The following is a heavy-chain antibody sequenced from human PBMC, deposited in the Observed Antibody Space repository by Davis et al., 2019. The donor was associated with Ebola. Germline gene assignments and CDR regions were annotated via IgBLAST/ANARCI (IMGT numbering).Heavy chain of an antibody. CDR1: GYSISSGYY. CDR2: IYHSGST. V-gene: IGHV4-38-2*02. D-gene: IGHD2-2*01. CDR3: ARTVVPAAMLFYYYYGMDV. Sequence: SETLSLTCTVSGYSISSGYYWGWIRQPPGKGLEWIGSIYHSGSTYYNPSLKSRVTISVDTSKNQFSLKLSSVTAADTAVYYCARTVVPAAMLFYYYYGMDVWGKGTTVTVSS. J-gene: IGHJ6*04.